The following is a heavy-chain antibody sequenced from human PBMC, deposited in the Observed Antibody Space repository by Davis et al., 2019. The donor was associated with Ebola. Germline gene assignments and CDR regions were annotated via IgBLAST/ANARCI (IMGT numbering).Heavy chain of an antibody. J-gene: IGHJ5*02. CDR1: GFSFSTYW. D-gene: IGHD1-26*01. V-gene: IGHV3-74*01. CDR2: VDSDGSYT. CDR3: TRGGWDTTGYRFDP. Sequence: HTGGFLRLSCAASGFSFSTYWMHWVRQAPGKGLVWVSRVDSDGSYTTYADSEKGRFTISRDNAKNTLYLQMNSLRAEDTGVYYCTRGGWDTTGYRFDPWGQGTLVTVSS.